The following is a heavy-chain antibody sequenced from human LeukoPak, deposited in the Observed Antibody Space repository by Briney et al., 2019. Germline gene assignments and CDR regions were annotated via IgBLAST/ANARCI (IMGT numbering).Heavy chain of an antibody. D-gene: IGHD3-22*01. CDR2: ISYSGST. V-gene: IGHV4-39*07. CDR3: ASLAQYYYDSSGWRSNDY. CDR1: GGSITTNNYY. Sequence: SETLSLTCTVSGGSITTNNYYWGWIRQPPGKGLEWIGMISYSGSTYYNPSLKSRVTISVDTSKNQFSLKLSSVTAADTAVYYCASLAQYYYDSSGWRSNDYWGQGTLVTVSS. J-gene: IGHJ4*02.